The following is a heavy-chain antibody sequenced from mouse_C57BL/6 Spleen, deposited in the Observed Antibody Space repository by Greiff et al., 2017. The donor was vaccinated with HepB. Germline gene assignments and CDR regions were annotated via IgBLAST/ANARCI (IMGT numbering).Heavy chain of an antibody. V-gene: IGHV5-4*01. J-gene: IGHJ3*01. CDR1: GFTFSSYA. Sequence: EVMLVESGGGLVKPGGSLKLSCAASGFTFSSYAMSWVRQTPEKRLEWVATISDGGSYTYYPDNVKGRFTISRDNAKNNLYLQMSHLKSEDTAMYYCARDGAHDYSGAYWGQGTLVTVSA. D-gene: IGHD2-4*01. CDR3: ARDGAHDYSGAY. CDR2: ISDGGSYT.